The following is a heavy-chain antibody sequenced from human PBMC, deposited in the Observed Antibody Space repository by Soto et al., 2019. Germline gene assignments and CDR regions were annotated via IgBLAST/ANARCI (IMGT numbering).Heavy chain of an antibody. CDR1: GYIFTSYA. CDR3: ARVLCGDYYYYYGMDV. Sequence: GASVKVSCKASGYIFTSYAMHWVRQAPGQRLEWMGWINTGNGNTKYSQKFQGRVTNTRDTSASIAYMELSSLRSEDTAVYYCARVLCGDYYYYYGMDVCGQGTTVPVSS. J-gene: IGHJ6*02. D-gene: IGHD7-27*01. CDR2: INTGNGNT. V-gene: IGHV1-3*04.